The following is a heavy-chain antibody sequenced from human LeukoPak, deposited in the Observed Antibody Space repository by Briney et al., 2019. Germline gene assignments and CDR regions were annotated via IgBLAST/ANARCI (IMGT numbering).Heavy chain of an antibody. D-gene: IGHD5-18*01. CDR3: ARHEGYSYGYP. Sequence: GGSLRLSCAASGFTFSSYAMHWVRQAPGKGLEWVAVISYDGSNKYYADSVKGRFAISRDNSKNTLYLQMNSLRAEDTAVYYCARHEGYSYGYPWGQGTLVTVSS. CDR2: ISYDGSNK. CDR1: GFTFSSYA. J-gene: IGHJ5*02. V-gene: IGHV3-30*09.